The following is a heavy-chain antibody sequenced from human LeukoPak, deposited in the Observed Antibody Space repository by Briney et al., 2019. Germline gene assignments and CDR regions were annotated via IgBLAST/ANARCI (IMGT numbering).Heavy chain of an antibody. J-gene: IGHJ6*04. CDR3: ARDSRRNDIVVVPAAMEGTYYYYGMDV. CDR1: GGSFRGYY. D-gene: IGHD2-2*01. V-gene: IGHV4-34*01. Sequence: PSETLSLTCAVYGGSFRGYYWSWIRQPPGKGLVLIVEINHSGSTDYNPALKSRVTISADTSKNQFSLKLSSVTAADTAVYYCARDSRRNDIVVVPAAMEGTYYYYGMDVWGKGTTVTVSS. CDR2: INHSGST.